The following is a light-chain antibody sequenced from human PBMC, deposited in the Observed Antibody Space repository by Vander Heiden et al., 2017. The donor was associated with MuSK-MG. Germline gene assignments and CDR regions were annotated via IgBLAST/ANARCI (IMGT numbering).Light chain of an antibody. CDR2: AAS. Sequence: DIQMTQSPSSLSASVGDRVTITCRASQTIDNYLNWYQQRPGKAPKLLIYAASSLHSGVPSRFSGSGFGTDFTLTISCRQPEDFAPYYCQESDRTPSYTFGQGTKLETK. CDR1: QTIDNY. V-gene: IGKV1-39*01. J-gene: IGKJ2*01. CDR3: QESDRTPSYT.